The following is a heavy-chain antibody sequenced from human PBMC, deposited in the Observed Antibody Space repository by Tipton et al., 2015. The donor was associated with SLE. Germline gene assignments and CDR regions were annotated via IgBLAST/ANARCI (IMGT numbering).Heavy chain of an antibody. CDR2: MYTSGST. CDR1: GGSISSGSHY. CDR3: ATWIAAAGNDAFDI. Sequence: TLSLTCTVSGGSISSGSHYWSWIRQPAGKGLEWIGDMYTSGSTDYNPSLQNRVTISVDMSKNQFSLKLSSVTAADTAVYYCATWIAAAGNDAFDIWGQGTMVTVSS. D-gene: IGHD6-13*01. V-gene: IGHV4-61*09. J-gene: IGHJ3*02.